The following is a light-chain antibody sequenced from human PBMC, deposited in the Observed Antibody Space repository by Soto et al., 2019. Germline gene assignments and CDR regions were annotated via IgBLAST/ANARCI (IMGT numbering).Light chain of an antibody. CDR2: AAS. V-gene: IGKV1-39*01. CDR3: QQSHSYPQA. CDR1: ENIDRY. J-gene: IGKJ1*01. Sequence: DIQMTQSPSSLSASVGDRVSISCRASENIDRYLSWYQQKPGKAPKLLIFAASDLQRGVPSRFGGSGSGTDCTLTISSLQREDFATYYCQQSHSYPQAFGQGTKVEI.